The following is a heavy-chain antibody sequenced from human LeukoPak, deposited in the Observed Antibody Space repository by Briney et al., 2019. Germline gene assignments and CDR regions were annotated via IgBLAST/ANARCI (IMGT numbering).Heavy chain of an antibody. Sequence: GASVKVSCKASGGTFSSYAISWVRQAPGQGLEWMGGIIPIFGTANYAQKFQGRVTITADESTSTAYMELSSLRSEDTAVYYCARQPERSRDGYNWLWWFDPWGQGTLVTVSS. CDR2: IIPIFGTA. J-gene: IGHJ5*02. CDR1: GGTFSSYA. CDR3: ARQPERSRDGYNWLWWFDP. D-gene: IGHD5-24*01. V-gene: IGHV1-69*13.